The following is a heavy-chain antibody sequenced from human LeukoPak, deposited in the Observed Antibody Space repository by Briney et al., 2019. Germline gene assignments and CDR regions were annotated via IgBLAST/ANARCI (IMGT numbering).Heavy chain of an antibody. J-gene: IGHJ4*02. CDR2: IHTSGGR. D-gene: IGHD1-26*01. CDR3: ARLGSYHDF. CDR1: GASISHYY. V-gene: IGHV4-4*09. Sequence: SETLSLTCTVSGASISHYYWSWIRKTPEKGLEWMAHIHTSGGRSPYAFLKSRLTISIETSRNQFSLKLTSVTAADPAVYFCARLGSYHDFWGQGPLVTVSS.